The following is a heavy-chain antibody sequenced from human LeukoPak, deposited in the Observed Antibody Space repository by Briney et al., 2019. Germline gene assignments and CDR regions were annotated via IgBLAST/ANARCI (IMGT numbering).Heavy chain of an antibody. CDR2: IYYSGST. CDR3: ARPLSISGYYYDAFDI. CDR1: GDSISRFY. J-gene: IGHJ3*02. Sequence: SETLSLTCTVSGDSISRFYWSWIRQPPGKGLEWIGYIYYSGSTNYNPSLKSRVTISVDTSKNQFSLKLSSVTAADTAVYYCARPLSISGYYYDAFDIWGQGTMVTVSS. D-gene: IGHD3-22*01. V-gene: IGHV4-59*08.